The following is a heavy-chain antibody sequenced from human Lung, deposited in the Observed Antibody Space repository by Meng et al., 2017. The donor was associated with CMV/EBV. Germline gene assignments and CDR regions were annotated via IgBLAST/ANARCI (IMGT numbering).Heavy chain of an antibody. CDR1: GFSLRTSGVG. Sequence: QFTSKEPCPALVQPTXTLLLTCPCSGFSLRTSGVGVGWIRSTPGKALEWLALIYWNDDKWYSPSLKSRLNITKDTSKNQVVLTLTNMDPVDSATYYCAHRPSMLQGVNFEYSGQGALGTVSS. J-gene: IGHJ4*02. D-gene: IGHD3-10*01. CDR2: IYWNDDK. CDR3: AHRPSMLQGVNFEY. V-gene: IGHV2-5*01.